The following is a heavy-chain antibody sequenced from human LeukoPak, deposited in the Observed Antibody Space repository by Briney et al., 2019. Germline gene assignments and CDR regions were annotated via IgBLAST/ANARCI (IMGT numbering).Heavy chain of an antibody. CDR2: IYYSGTT. CDR1: GGSITSYY. D-gene: IGHD6-19*01. J-gene: IGHJ4*02. CDR3: ARAVAGTYDY. Sequence: SETLSLTCTVSGGSITSYYWSWIRQPPGKGLECIGYIYYSGTTYYNPSLKSRVTISVDTSKNQFSLKLSSVTAADTAVYYCARAVAGTYDYWGQGTLVTVSS. V-gene: IGHV4-59*01.